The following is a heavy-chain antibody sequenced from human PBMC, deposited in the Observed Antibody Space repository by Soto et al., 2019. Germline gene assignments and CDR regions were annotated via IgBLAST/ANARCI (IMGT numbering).Heavy chain of an antibody. CDR1: GYTFTSYG. CDR3: ARGFRAYSSSWYYYYGMDV. V-gene: IGHV1-18*01. D-gene: IGHD6-6*01. J-gene: IGHJ6*02. CDR2: ISAYNGNT. Sequence: ASVKVSFKASGYTFTSYGISWVRQAPGQGLEWMGWISAYNGNTNYAQKLQGRVTMTTDTSTSTAYMELRSLRSDDTAVYYCARGFRAYSSSWYYYYGMDVWGQGTTVTVSS.